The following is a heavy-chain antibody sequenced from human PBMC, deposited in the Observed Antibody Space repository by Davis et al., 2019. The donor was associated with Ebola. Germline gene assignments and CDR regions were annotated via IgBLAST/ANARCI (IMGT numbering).Heavy chain of an antibody. CDR2: INPNSGGT. CDR3: ARGGLDYGDSRFDY. CDR1: GYTFTGYY. D-gene: IGHD4-17*01. V-gene: IGHV1-2*06. J-gene: IGHJ2*01. Sequence: AASVKVSCKASGYTFTGYYMHWVRQAPGQGLEWMGRINPNSGGTNYAQKFQGRVTINADESMALRSLRSDDTAVYYCARGGLDYGDSRFDYWGRGSLVTVSS.